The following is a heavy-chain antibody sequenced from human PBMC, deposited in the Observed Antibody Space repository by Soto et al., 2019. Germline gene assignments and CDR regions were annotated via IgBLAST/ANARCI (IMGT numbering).Heavy chain of an antibody. D-gene: IGHD1-26*01. V-gene: IGHV4-39*01. CDR3: ARQSGGSYHYYYYGMDV. Sequence: PSETLSLTCTVSGGSISSSSYYWGWIRQPPGKGLAWIGSIYYSGSTYYNPSLKSRVTISVDTSKNQFSLKLSSVTAADTAVYYCARQSGGSYHYYYYGMDVWGQGTTVTVSS. J-gene: IGHJ6*02. CDR1: GGSISSSSYY. CDR2: IYYSGST.